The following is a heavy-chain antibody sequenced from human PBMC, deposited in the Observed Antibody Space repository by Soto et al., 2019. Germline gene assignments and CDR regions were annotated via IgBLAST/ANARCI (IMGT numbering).Heavy chain of an antibody. CDR3: ARDPGYCSSTSCSYAFDI. CDR2: ISGSGGST. CDR1: GFTFSSYA. V-gene: IGHV3-23*01. D-gene: IGHD2-2*01. Sequence: PGGSLRLSCAASGFTFSSYAMSWVRQAPGKGLEWVSAISGSGGSTYYADSVKGRFTISRDNSKNTLYLQMNSLRAEDTAVYYCARDPGYCSSTSCSYAFDIWGQGTMVTVSS. J-gene: IGHJ3*02.